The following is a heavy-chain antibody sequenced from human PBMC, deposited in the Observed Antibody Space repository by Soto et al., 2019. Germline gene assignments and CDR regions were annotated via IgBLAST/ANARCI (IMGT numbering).Heavy chain of an antibody. CDR3: ARASYDFWSGYQNNFDY. Sequence: SVKVSCKASGGTFSSYAISWVRQAPGQGLEWMGGIIPIFGTANYAQKFQGRVTITADKSTSTAYMELSSLRSEDTAVYYCARASYDFWSGYQNNFDYWGQGTLVTSPQ. D-gene: IGHD3-3*01. V-gene: IGHV1-69*06. CDR1: GGTFSSYA. J-gene: IGHJ4*02. CDR2: IIPIFGTA.